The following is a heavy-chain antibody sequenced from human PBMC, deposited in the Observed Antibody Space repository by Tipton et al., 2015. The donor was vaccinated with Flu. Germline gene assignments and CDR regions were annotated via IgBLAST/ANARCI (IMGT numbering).Heavy chain of an antibody. CDR2: IHQAGTT. J-gene: IGHJ5*01. D-gene: IGHD4-11*01. V-gene: IGHV4-38-2*01. Sequence: WVRQAPGKGLEWIGNIHQAGTTYYNPSLMSRLTITVDRPKNHFSLRLTSVTAADTAVYYCARRDYSNYVSEPKSWFDSWGQGTLVTVSS. CDR3: ARRDYSNYVSEPKSWFDS.